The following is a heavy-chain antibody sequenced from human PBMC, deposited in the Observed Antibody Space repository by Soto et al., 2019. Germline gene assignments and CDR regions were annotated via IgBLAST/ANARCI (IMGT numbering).Heavy chain of an antibody. Sequence: PGGSLRRSCAASGFTFDDYAMHWVRQAPGKGLEWVSGISWNSGSIGYADSVKGRFTISRDNAKNSLYLQMNSLRAEDTALYYCAKDPKLGPEQLVPGWLDPWGQGTLVTVSS. CDR2: ISWNSGSI. J-gene: IGHJ5*02. D-gene: IGHD6-6*01. V-gene: IGHV3-9*01. CDR3: AKDPKLGPEQLVPGWLDP. CDR1: GFTFDDYA.